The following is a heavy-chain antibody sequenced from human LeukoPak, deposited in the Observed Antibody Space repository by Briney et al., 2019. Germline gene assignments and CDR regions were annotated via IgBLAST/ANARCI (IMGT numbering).Heavy chain of an antibody. CDR2: INHSGST. D-gene: IGHD7-27*01. Sequence: PSETLSLTCAVYGGSFSGYYWSWIRQPPGKGLEWIGEINHSGSTNYNPSLKSRVTISVDTSKNQFSLKLSSVIAADTAVYYCARGPLNWGYYYYMDVWGKGTTVTVSS. CDR3: ARGPLNWGYYYYMDV. V-gene: IGHV4-34*01. CDR1: GGSFSGYY. J-gene: IGHJ6*03.